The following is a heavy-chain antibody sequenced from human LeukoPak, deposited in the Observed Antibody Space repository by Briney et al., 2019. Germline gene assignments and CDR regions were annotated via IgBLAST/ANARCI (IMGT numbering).Heavy chain of an antibody. CDR1: GFTFSSYS. V-gene: IGHV3-7*01. D-gene: IGHD1-14*01. J-gene: IGHJ6*02. CDR3: AREGEPVKGYYYYGMDV. Sequence: GGSLRLSCAASGFTFSSYSMNWVRQAPGKGLEWVANIKQDGSEKYYVDSVKGRFTISRDNAKNSLYLQMNSLRAEDTAVYYCAREGEPVKGYYYYGMDVWGQGTTVTVSS. CDR2: IKQDGSEK.